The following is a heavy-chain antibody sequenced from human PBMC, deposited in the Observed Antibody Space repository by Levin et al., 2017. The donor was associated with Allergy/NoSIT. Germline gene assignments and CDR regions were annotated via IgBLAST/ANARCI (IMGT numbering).Heavy chain of an antibody. D-gene: IGHD6-6*01. CDR3: ARQHSVAARRFSWFDP. J-gene: IGHJ5*02. CDR1: GYSFTSYW. V-gene: IGHV5-51*01. Sequence: GESLKISCKGSGYSFTSYWIGWVRQMPGKGLEWMGIIYPGDSDTRYSPSFQGQVTIPADKSISTAHLQWSRLKASDTGMYYWARQHSVAARRFSWFDPWGQGTVVTVSS. CDR2: IYPGDSDT.